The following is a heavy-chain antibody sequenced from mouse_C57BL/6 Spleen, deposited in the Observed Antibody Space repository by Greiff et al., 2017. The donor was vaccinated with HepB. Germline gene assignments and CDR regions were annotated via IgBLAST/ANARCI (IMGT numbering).Heavy chain of an antibody. D-gene: IGHD4-1*01. CDR1: GYAFSSYW. CDR3: ARQLTGTGWYFDV. Sequence: QVQLQQSGAELVKPGASVKISCKASGYAFSSYWMNWVKQRPGKGLEWIGQIYPGDGDTNYNGKFKGKATLTADKSSSTAYMQLSSLTSEDSAVDFCARQLTGTGWYFDVWGTGTTVTVSS. J-gene: IGHJ1*03. V-gene: IGHV1-80*01. CDR2: IYPGDGDT.